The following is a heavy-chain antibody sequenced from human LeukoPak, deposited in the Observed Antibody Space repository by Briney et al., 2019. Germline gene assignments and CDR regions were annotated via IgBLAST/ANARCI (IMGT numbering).Heavy chain of an antibody. D-gene: IGHD2-2*01. J-gene: IGHJ4*02. CDR3: AREGDPIVVVPAAILNY. CDR1: GFTFSSYW. V-gene: IGHV3-7*03. Sequence: GGSLRLSCAASGFTFSSYWMSWARQAPGKGLEWVANIKQDGSEKYYVDSVKGRFTISRDNAKNSLYLQMNSLRAEDTAVHYCAREGDPIVVVPAAILNYWGQGTLVTVSS. CDR2: IKQDGSEK.